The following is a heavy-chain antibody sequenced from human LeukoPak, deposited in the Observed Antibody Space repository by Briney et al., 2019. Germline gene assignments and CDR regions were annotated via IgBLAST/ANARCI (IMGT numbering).Heavy chain of an antibody. CDR3: AREGGGLCSGFSCPGVDY. V-gene: IGHV3-33*01. J-gene: IGHJ4*02. Sequence: GGSLRLSCAASGFTFSSYGMHWVRQAPGKGLQWVASIWFDGSNKQYADFVKGRLSIARDNSNNTLYLDVIGLRAEDSAVFYCAREGGGLCSGFSCPGVDYWGQGTLVIVSS. D-gene: IGHD2-15*01. CDR2: IWFDGSNK. CDR1: GFTFSSYG.